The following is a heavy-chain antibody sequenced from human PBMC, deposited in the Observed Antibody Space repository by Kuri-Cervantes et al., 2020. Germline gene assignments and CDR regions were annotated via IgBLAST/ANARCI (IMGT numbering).Heavy chain of an antibody. Sequence: LSLTCAASGFTFSSYGMHWVRQAPGKGLEWVAVISYDGSNKYYADSVKGRFTISRDNSKNTLYLQMNSLRAEDTAVYYCAREGIAVAGYYFDYWGQGTLVTVSS. CDR1: GFTFSSYG. CDR2: ISYDGSNK. V-gene: IGHV3-30*03. D-gene: IGHD6-19*01. J-gene: IGHJ4*02. CDR3: AREGIAVAGYYFDY.